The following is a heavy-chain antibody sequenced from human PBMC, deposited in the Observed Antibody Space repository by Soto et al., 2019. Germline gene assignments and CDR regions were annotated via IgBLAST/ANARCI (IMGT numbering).Heavy chain of an antibody. V-gene: IGHV4-4*07. Sequence: PSETLSLTCTVSGDSISSYYWSWIRQPAGKGMEWIGRIHTTDSTNYSPSLKSRVTMSIDTSNNQFSLKLTSLTAADTAVYYCARDLSSAAGLYFDYWGQGTLVTVSS. CDR2: IHTTDST. CDR1: GDSISSYY. J-gene: IGHJ4*02. D-gene: IGHD6-13*01. CDR3: ARDLSSAAGLYFDY.